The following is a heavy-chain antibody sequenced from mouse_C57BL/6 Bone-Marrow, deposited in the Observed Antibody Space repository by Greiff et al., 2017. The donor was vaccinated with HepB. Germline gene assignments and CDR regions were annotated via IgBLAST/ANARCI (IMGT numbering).Heavy chain of an antibody. J-gene: IGHJ4*01. CDR3: ARVDYYGRGAMDY. V-gene: IGHV5-6*01. Sequence: EVQRVESGGDLVKPGGSLKLSCAASGFTFSSYGMSWVRQTPDKRLEWVATISSGGSYTYYPDSVKGRFTISRDNAKNTLYLQMSSLKSEDTAMYYCARVDYYGRGAMDYWGQGTSVTVSS. CDR2: ISSGGSYT. D-gene: IGHD1-1*01. CDR1: GFTFSSYG.